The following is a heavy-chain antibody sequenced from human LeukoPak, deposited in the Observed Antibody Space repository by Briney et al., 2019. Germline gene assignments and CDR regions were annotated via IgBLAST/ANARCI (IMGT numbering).Heavy chain of an antibody. Sequence: GASVKASCKASGYTFTGYYMHWVRQAPGQGLEWMGWINPNSGGTNYAQKFQGRVTMTRDTSISTAYMELSRLRSDDTAVYYCARVLRYGSGSPHQLDYWGQGTLVTVSS. CDR1: GYTFTGYY. V-gene: IGHV1-2*02. CDR2: INPNSGGT. D-gene: IGHD3-10*01. J-gene: IGHJ4*02. CDR3: ARVLRYGSGSPHQLDY.